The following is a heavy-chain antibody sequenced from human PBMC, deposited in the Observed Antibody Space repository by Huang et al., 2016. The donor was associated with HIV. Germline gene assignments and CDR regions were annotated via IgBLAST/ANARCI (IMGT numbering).Heavy chain of an antibody. CDR2: INQVGADR. Sequence: EVHLVESGGGLVHPGRSLRLSCTTSGFPFGSYWMIWVRQPPGRCREWVARINQVGADRFYVDSGRGRFAISRDNANNSLSLHLNSLRAEDTGVYYCARGYRAKPGDYWGQGTLVTVSS. CDR3: ARGYRAKPGDY. J-gene: IGHJ4*02. D-gene: IGHD3-16*02. V-gene: IGHV3-7*01. CDR1: GFPFGSYW.